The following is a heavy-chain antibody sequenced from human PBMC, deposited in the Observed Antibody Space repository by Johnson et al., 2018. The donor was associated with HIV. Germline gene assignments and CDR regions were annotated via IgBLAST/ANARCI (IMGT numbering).Heavy chain of an antibody. J-gene: IGHJ3*02. D-gene: IGHD3-22*01. CDR2: ISYDGSNK. CDR3: ASRNRGGHYYYDSRTDACDI. Sequence: QVQLVESGGGVVQPGRSLRLSCAASGFTFSSYGMHWVRQAPGKGLQWVAVISYDGSNKYYADSVKGRFTISRDNSKNTLYLQMNSLRAEDTAVYYCASRNRGGHYYYDSRTDACDIWGQGTMVTVSS. V-gene: IGHV3-30*03. CDR1: GFTFSSYG.